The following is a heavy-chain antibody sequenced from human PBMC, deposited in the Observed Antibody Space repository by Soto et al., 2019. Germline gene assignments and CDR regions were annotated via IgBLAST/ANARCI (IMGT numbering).Heavy chain of an antibody. CDR2: ISGSGGST. J-gene: IGHJ4*02. V-gene: IGHV3-23*01. CDR3: ASRSSGWYFDY. D-gene: IGHD6-19*01. Sequence: EVQLLESGGGLVQPGGSLRLSCADSGFTFSSYAMSWVRQAPGKGLEWVSVISGSGGSTYYADSVKGRFTISRDNSKNTRYMQMNSLRAEDTAVYYCASRSSGWYFDYWGQGTLVTVSS. CDR1: GFTFSSYA.